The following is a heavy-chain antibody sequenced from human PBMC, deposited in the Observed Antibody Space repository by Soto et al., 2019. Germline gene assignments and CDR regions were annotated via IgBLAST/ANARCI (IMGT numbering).Heavy chain of an antibody. CDR2: IYYSGST. Sequence: PWETLSLICTVSGGSVSSGSYYWSWSRQAPGKGREGSGYIYYSGSTNYDPSLKSRVTISVDTSKIPSSLKLTSVSAAATAVYYCARVHLASGMAVWGQGTTATVS. CDR1: GGSVSSGSYY. V-gene: IGHV4-61*01. J-gene: IGHJ6*02. CDR3: ARVHLASGMAV.